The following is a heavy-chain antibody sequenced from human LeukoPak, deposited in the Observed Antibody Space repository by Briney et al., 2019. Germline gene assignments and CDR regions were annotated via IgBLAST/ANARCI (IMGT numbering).Heavy chain of an antibody. D-gene: IGHD1-26*01. CDR3: ARESWELSGAFDI. Sequence: SETLSLTCTVSGGSISSYYWSWIRQPPGKGLEWIGYIYYSGSTNYNPSLKSRVTISVDTSKNQFSLKLSSVTAADTAVYYCARESWELSGAFDIWGQGTMVTVSS. V-gene: IGHV4-59*01. J-gene: IGHJ3*02. CDR2: IYYSGST. CDR1: GGSISSYY.